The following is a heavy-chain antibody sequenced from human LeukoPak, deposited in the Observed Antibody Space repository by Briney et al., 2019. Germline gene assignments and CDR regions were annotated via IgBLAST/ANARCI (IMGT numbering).Heavy chain of an antibody. D-gene: IGHD3-16*01. CDR2: IKTKTDGGTT. Sequence: RGSLRLSCAASGFTFSNAWMNWVRQAPGKGLEWVGRIKTKTDGGTTDSPAPVKGRLTISRDDSKNTLYLQMNSLKTEDTAVYYCTTGTKSWGIFDYWGQGTLVTVSS. V-gene: IGHV3-15*01. CDR1: GFTFSNAW. J-gene: IGHJ4*02. CDR3: TTGTKSWGIFDY.